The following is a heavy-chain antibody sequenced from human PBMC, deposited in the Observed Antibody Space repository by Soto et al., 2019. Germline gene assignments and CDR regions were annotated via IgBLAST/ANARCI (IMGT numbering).Heavy chain of an antibody. CDR2: IDWDEDK. D-gene: IGHD3-22*01. CDR1: GFSLGSSGMR. Sequence: SGPTLVNPTQTLTLTCSFSGFSLGSSGMRVSWIRQPPGKALEWLARIDWDEDKFYSTSLKTRLSISKDTSENQVVLTMTNMDPVDTATYYCARMGGYSASYGMDVWGQGTTVTVSS. V-gene: IGHV2-70*04. J-gene: IGHJ6*02. CDR3: ARMGGYSASYGMDV.